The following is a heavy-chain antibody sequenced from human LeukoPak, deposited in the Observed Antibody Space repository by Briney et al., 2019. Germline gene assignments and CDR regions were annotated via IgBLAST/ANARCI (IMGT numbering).Heavy chain of an antibody. Sequence: SGPTLVNPTQTLTLTCTFSGYSLSTSGVGVGWIRQPPGKALEWLALIYWNDDKRYSPSLKSRLTITKDTSKNQVVLTMTNMDPVDTATYYCARGMVRGVINWFDPWGQGTLVTVSS. CDR1: GYSLSTSGVG. D-gene: IGHD3-10*01. CDR2: IYWNDDK. V-gene: IGHV2-5*01. CDR3: ARGMVRGVINWFDP. J-gene: IGHJ5*02.